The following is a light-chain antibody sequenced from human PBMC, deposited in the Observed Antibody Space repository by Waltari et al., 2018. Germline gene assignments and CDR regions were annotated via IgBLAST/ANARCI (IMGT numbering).Light chain of an antibody. CDR3: SSYAGSNNRWV. V-gene: IGLV2-8*01. CDR1: SSDVGGYNY. J-gene: IGLJ3*02. CDR2: EVS. Sequence: QSALTQPPSASGSPGQSVTLSCTGTSSDVGGYNYVSWYQQHPGKAPNLMIYEVSKRPSGVPDRFSGSKSGNTASLTVSGLQAEDEADYYCSSYAGSNNRWVFGGGTKLTVL.